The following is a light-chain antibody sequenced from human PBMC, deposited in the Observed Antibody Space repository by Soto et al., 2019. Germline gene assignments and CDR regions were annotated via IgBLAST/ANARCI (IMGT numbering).Light chain of an antibody. Sequence: DIQMTQSPSTLSGSVGDRVTITCRASQTISSWLAWYQQKPGKDPKLLIYKASTLKSGVPSRFSGSRSGTEFTLTISSLEPDDFATYCCQRYNSYSEAFGQGTKVELK. CDR3: QRYNSYSEA. J-gene: IGKJ1*01. V-gene: IGKV1-5*03. CDR1: QTISSW. CDR2: KAS.